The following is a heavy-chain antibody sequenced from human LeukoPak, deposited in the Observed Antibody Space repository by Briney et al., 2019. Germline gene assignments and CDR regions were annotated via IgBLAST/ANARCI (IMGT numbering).Heavy chain of an antibody. V-gene: IGHV4-39*01. CDR2: IYYSGST. J-gene: IGHJ4*02. CDR3: AGYGSGSYYGRGTFDY. Sequence: PSETLSLTCTVSGGSISGSSYYWGWIRQPPGKGLEWIGSIYYSGSTYYNPSLKSRVTISVDTSKNQFSLKLNSVTATDTAVYYCAGYGSGSYYGRGTFDYWGQGTLVTVSS. CDR1: GGSISGSSYY. D-gene: IGHD3-10*01.